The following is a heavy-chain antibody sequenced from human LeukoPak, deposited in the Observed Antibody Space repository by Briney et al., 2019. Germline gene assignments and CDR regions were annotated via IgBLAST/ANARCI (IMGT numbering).Heavy chain of an antibody. CDR1: GGSISSGDYY. CDR2: IYYSGST. Sequence: SETLSLTCTVSGGSISSGDYYWSWIRQPPGKGLEWIGYIYYSGSTYYNPSLKSRVTISVDTSKNQSSLKLSSMTAADTAVYYCARGGITMVRGVIPQIDYWGQGTLVTVSS. J-gene: IGHJ4*02. V-gene: IGHV4-30-4*08. CDR3: ARGGITMVRGVIPQIDY. D-gene: IGHD3-10*01.